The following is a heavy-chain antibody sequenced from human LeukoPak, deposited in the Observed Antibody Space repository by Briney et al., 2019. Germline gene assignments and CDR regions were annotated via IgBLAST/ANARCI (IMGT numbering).Heavy chain of an antibody. D-gene: IGHD4-17*01. V-gene: IGHV4-34*01. CDR1: GGSFSGYY. CDR2: INHSGST. Sequence: PSETLSLTCAVYGGSFSGYYWSWIRQPPGKGLEWIGEINHSGSTNYNPSLKSRVTISVDTSKNQFSLKLSSVTAADTAVYYCARGLYGDYAPALSPFDYWGQGTLVTVSS. CDR3: ARGLYGDYAPALSPFDY. J-gene: IGHJ4*02.